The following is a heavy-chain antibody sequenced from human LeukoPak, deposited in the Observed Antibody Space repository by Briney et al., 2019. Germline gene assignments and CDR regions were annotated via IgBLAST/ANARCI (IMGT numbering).Heavy chain of an antibody. Sequence: ASVKVSCKASGGTFSSYAISWVRQAPGQGLEWMGGIIPIFGTANYAQKFQGRVTITADESTSTAYMELSSLRSEDTAVYYCARDDYGDYVAFDIWGQGTMVTVSS. V-gene: IGHV1-69*13. J-gene: IGHJ3*02. CDR1: GGTFSSYA. CDR3: ARDDYGDYVAFDI. D-gene: IGHD4-17*01. CDR2: IIPIFGTA.